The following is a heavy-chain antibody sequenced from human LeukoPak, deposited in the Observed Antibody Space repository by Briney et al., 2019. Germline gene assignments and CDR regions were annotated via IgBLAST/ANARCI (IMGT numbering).Heavy chain of an antibody. Sequence: QSGGSLRLSCAACGFSCISYGMHWVRQAPGKGLEWVGVISDSGRNKKYAGPVKGRFTISRDNHKDTLYQQMNSLRDEDTAVYYFANRTSDYGDYVTYFDYWGQGTLVTVSS. V-gene: IGHV3-30*18. CDR3: ANRTSDYGDYVTYFDY. J-gene: IGHJ4*02. CDR1: GFSCISYG. CDR2: ISDSGRNK. D-gene: IGHD4-17*01.